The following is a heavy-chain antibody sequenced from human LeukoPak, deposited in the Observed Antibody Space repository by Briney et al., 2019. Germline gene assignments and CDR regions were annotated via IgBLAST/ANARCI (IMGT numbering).Heavy chain of an antibody. V-gene: IGHV1-18*04. CDR1: GYTFTGYY. D-gene: IGHD4-17*01. CDR3: AGADTVTTAFDY. CDR2: ISAYNGNT. Sequence: ASVKVSCKASGYTFTGYYMHWVRQAPGQGLEWMGWISAYNGNTNYAQKLQGRVTMTTDTSTSTAYMELRSLRSDDTAVYYCAGADTVTTAFDYWGQGTLVTVSS. J-gene: IGHJ4*02.